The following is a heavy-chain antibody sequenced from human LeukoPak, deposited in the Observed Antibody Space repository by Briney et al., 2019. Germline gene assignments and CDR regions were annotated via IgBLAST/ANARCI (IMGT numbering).Heavy chain of an antibody. Sequence: SETLSLTCTVSGGSISSYYWSWIRQPPGEGLEWIGYIYTSGSTNYNPSLKSRVTISVDTSKNQFSLKLSSVTAADTAVYYCARHLGISSRWFDPWGQGTLVTVSS. V-gene: IGHV4-4*09. CDR3: ARHLGISSRWFDP. CDR2: IYTSGST. J-gene: IGHJ5*02. D-gene: IGHD7-27*01. CDR1: GGSISSYY.